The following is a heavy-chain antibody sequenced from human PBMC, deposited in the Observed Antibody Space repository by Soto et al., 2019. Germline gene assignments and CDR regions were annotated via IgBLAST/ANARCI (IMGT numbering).Heavy chain of an antibody. D-gene: IGHD6-13*01. CDR1: GFTVSSDH. J-gene: IGHJ3*01. V-gene: IGHV3-53*02. Sequence: EMQLVETGGGLIQPGGSLRLSCAASGFTVSSDHMSWVRQAPGKGLEWISVMYYGGTTYYADSVQGRFTISRDSSTNTLYLQMTDLRADDTAVYYWAREAAGFDRWGQGTMVTVSS. CDR3: AREAAGFDR. CDR2: MYYGGTT.